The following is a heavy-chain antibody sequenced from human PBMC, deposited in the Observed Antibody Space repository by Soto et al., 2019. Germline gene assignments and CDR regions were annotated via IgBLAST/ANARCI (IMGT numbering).Heavy chain of an antibody. V-gene: IGHV3-48*03. CDR3: ARRASR. J-gene: IGHJ3*01. D-gene: IGHD1-26*01. Sequence: EVQLVESGGGLIQPGGSLRLSSAACGFAFSSSEMYWVRKAPGKGLEWVSYIHPSGQPIFYADSVKGRFTISRDNAKNSLYLQMSSLRAEDSAVYSCARRASRWGQGTMVTVSS. CDR2: IHPSGQPI. CDR1: GFAFSSSE.